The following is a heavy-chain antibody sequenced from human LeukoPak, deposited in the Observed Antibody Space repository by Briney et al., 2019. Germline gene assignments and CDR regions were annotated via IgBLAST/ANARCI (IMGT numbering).Heavy chain of an antibody. CDR3: AKEDGSGTYYLYYFES. CDR1: GFTFSSYA. D-gene: IGHD3-10*01. Sequence: GRSLRLSCAASGFTFSSYAMSWVRQAPGKGLEWVSAISGSGGSTYYADSVKGRFTISRDKSKNTLYLQMSSLRAEDTAVYYCAKEDGSGTYYLYYFESWGQGALVTVSS. CDR2: ISGSGGST. J-gene: IGHJ4*02. V-gene: IGHV3-23*01.